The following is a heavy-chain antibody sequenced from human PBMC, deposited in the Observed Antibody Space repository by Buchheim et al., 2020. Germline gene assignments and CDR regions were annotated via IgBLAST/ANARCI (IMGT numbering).Heavy chain of an antibody. V-gene: IGHV3-7*01. CDR2: IKQDGSEK. Sequence: EVQLVESGGGLVQPGGSLRLSCAASGFTFSSYWMSWVRQAPGKGQEWVANIKQDGSEKYYVDSVKGRFTISRDNAKNSLYLQMNSLRAEDTAVYYCARALVVVAATENYYYGMDVWGQGTT. CDR3: ARALVVVAATENYYYGMDV. D-gene: IGHD2-15*01. J-gene: IGHJ6*02. CDR1: GFTFSSYW.